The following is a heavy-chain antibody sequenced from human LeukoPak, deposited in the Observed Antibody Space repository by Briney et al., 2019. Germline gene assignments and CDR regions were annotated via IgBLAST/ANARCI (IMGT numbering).Heavy chain of an antibody. Sequence: PSETLSLTCTVSGGSISSYYWSWIRQPPGQGLEWIGYIYYSGGTNYNPSLKSRVTISIDTSKNQFSLKLSSVTAADAAVYYCAREDFGGNSFWGQGTLVTVSS. V-gene: IGHV4-59*01. CDR2: IYYSGGT. J-gene: IGHJ4*02. CDR1: GGSISSYY. D-gene: IGHD4-23*01. CDR3: AREDFGGNSF.